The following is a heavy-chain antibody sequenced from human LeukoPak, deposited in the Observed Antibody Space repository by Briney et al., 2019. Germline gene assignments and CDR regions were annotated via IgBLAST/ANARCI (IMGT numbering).Heavy chain of an antibody. CDR3: ASSLEDYDFWSGYPKFDY. CDR1: GVSISSGGYY. V-gene: IGHV4-31*03. J-gene: IGHJ4*02. Sequence: SETLSLTCTVSGVSISSGGYYWSWIRQHPGKGLEWIGYIYYSGSTYYNPSLKSRVTISVDTSKNQFSLKLSSVTAADTAVYYCASSLEDYDFWSGYPKFDYWGQGTLVTVSS. D-gene: IGHD3-3*01. CDR2: IYYSGST.